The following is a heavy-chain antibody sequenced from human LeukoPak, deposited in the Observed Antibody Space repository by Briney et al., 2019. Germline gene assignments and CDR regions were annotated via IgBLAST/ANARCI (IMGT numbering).Heavy chain of an antibody. CDR3: ARQVLSTEYLDY. CDR1: GGSISSSSYY. D-gene: IGHD2-8*02. CDR2: IYYSGST. Sequence: SETLSLTCTVSGGSISSSSYYWGWIRQPPGKGLEWIGSIYYSGSTYYNPSLKSRVTISVDTSKNQFSLKLSSVTAADTAVYYCARQVLSTEYLDYWGQGTLVTVSS. J-gene: IGHJ4*02. V-gene: IGHV4-39*01.